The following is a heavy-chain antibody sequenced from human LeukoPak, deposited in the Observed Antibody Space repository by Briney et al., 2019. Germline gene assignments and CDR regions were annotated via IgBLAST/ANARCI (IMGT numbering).Heavy chain of an antibody. CDR3: AKAKEELLTEGFDY. Sequence: GGSLRLSCAASGFTFSSYAMSWVRQAPGKGLEWVSAISGSGGSTYYADSVKGRFTISRDNSKNTLYLRMNSLRAEDTAVYYCAKAKEELLTEGFDYWGQGTLVTVSS. CDR1: GFTFSSYA. CDR2: ISGSGGST. J-gene: IGHJ4*02. D-gene: IGHD1-26*01. V-gene: IGHV3-23*01.